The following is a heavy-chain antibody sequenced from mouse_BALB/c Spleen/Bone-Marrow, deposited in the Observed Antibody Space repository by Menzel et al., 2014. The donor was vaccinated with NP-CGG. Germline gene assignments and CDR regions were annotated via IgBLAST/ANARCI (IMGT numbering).Heavy chain of an antibody. D-gene: IGHD1-2*01. CDR2: IYPGDGDT. Sequence: QVQLKQSGAELARPGASVKLSCKASGYTFTSYWMQWVKQRPGQGLEWIGAIYPGDGDTRYTQKFKGKATLPADKSSSTAYMQLSSLASEDSAVYYCARRDYGIREYYYAIDYWGQGTSVTVSS. J-gene: IGHJ4*01. V-gene: IGHV1-87*01. CDR1: GYTFTSYW. CDR3: ARRDYGIREYYYAIDY.